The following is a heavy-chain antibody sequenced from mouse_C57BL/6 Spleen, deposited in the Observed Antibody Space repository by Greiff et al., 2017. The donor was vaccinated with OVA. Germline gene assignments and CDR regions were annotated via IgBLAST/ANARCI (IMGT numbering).Heavy chain of an antibody. J-gene: IGHJ2*01. CDR1: GYTFTSYW. CDR2: IYPSDSET. CDR3: ARSITTAGSPYYFDY. V-gene: IGHV1-61*01. D-gene: IGHD1-1*01. Sequence: QVQLQQPGAELVRPGSSVKLSCKASGYTFTSYWMDWVKQRPGQGLEWIGNIYPSDSETNYNQKFKDKATLTVDKSSSTAYMQLSSLTSEDSAVYYCARSITTAGSPYYFDYWGQGTTLTVSA.